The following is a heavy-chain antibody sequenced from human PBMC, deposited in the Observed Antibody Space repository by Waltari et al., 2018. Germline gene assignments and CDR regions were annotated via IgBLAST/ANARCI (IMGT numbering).Heavy chain of an antibody. CDR2: IYSGGNT. Sequence: EVQLVESGGGLIQPGGSLRLSCAVSGFTVSSTYMSWVRQAPGKGLGWVSVIYSGGNTYYADSVKGRFTISRDNSKNTLYLQMNSLRADDTAVYYCARDPGGRYYFDYWGQGSLVTVSS. CDR3: ARDPGGRYYFDY. J-gene: IGHJ4*02. CDR1: GFTVSSTY. V-gene: IGHV3-53*01. D-gene: IGHD1-26*01.